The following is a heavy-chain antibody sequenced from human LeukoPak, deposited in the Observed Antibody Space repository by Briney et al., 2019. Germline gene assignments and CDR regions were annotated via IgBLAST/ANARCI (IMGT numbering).Heavy chain of an antibody. D-gene: IGHD5-12*01. CDR2: IGSTGAYI. V-gene: IGHV3-21*04. CDR3: AKGVVATGSQFDY. J-gene: IGHJ4*02. CDR1: GFTFSSYS. Sequence: GGSLRPSCAASGFTFSSYSMNWVRQAPGKGLEWLSSIGSTGAYIFYADSVKGRFTISRDNAKNSLSLQMTSLRAEDTAVYYCAKGVVATGSQFDYWGQGTLVTVSS.